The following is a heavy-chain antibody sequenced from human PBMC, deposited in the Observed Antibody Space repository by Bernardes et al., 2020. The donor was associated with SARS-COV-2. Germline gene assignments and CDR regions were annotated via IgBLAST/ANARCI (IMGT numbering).Heavy chain of an antibody. CDR2: ISSNGDIT. Sequence: GSLRLSCSASGFIFSNYAMHWARPAPGKGLEYVSAISSNGDITYYADSVRGRFTISRDNSKNTVYLQMSSLRAEDTSIYYCVWGYFFDLWGQGTLVTVSS. V-gene: IGHV3-64D*06. D-gene: IGHD1-26*01. CDR1: GFIFSNYA. J-gene: IGHJ4*02. CDR3: VWGYFFDL.